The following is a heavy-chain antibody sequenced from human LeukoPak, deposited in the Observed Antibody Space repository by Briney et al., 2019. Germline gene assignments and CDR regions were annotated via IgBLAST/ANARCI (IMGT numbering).Heavy chain of an antibody. D-gene: IGHD6-13*01. J-gene: IGHJ5*02. V-gene: IGHV1-2*04. CDR1: GYTFTGYY. CDR3: ARALTGYSSSWRGNWFDP. CDR2: INPNSGGT. Sequence: ASVKVSCKASGYTFTGYYMHWVRRAPGQGLEWMGWINPNSGGTNYAQKFQGWVTMTRDTSISTAYMELSRLRSDDTAVYYCARALTGYSSSWRGNWFDPWGQGTLVTVSS.